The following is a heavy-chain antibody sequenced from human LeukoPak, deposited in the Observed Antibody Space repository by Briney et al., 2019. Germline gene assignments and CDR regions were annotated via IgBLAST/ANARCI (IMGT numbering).Heavy chain of an antibody. V-gene: IGHV4-59*01. J-gene: IGHJ2*01. CDR3: ARVRYSSSLSPWYFDL. CDR2: MYYSGST. Sequence: PSETLSLTCTVSGGFISSYYWSWIRQPPGKGLEWIGYMYYSGSTNYNPSLESRVTISVDTSKNQFSLKLSSVTAADTAVYYCARVRYSSSLSPWYFDLWGRGTLVTVSS. CDR1: GGFISSYY. D-gene: IGHD6-13*01.